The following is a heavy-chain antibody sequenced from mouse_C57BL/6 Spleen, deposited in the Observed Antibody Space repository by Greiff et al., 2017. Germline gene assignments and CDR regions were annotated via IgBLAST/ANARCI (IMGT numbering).Heavy chain of an antibody. CDR1: GYAFSSSW. CDR3: ARGGNYRYFDV. J-gene: IGHJ1*03. Sequence: VQLQQSGPELVKPGASVKISCKASGYAFSSSWMNWVKQRPGKGLEWIGRIYPGDGDTNYNGKFKGKATLTADKSSSTAYMQLSSLTSEDSAVYVCARGGNYRYFDVWGTGTTVTVSS. D-gene: IGHD1-1*02. V-gene: IGHV1-82*01. CDR2: IYPGDGDT.